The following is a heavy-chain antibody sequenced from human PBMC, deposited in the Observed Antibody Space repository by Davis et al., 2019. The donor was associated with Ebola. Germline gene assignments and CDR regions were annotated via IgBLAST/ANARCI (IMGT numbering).Heavy chain of an antibody. V-gene: IGHV3-23*01. CDR2: ISGSGGST. J-gene: IGHJ4*02. CDR3: AKDPWYDFWSGYTFDY. CDR1: GFTFSSYA. D-gene: IGHD3-3*01. Sequence: GESLKISCAASGFTFSSYAMSWVRQAPGKGLEWVSAISGSGGSTYYADSVKGRFTISRDNSKNTLYLQMNSLRAEDTAVYYCAKDPWYDFWSGYTFDYWGQGTLVTVPS.